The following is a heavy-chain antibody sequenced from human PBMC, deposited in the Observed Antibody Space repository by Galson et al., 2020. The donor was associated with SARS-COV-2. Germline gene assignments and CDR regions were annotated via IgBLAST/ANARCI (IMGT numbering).Heavy chain of an antibody. CDR1: GFTFSSYG. CDR3: ARDGPPDGYSRSSGAFDI. J-gene: IGHJ3*02. V-gene: IGHV3-33*01. Sequence: GESLKISCAASGFTFSSYGMHWVRQAPGKGLEWVAVIWYDGSNKYYADSVKGRFTISRDNSKNTLYLQMNSLRAEDTAVYYCARDGPPDGYSRSSGAFDIWGQGTMVTVSS. CDR2: IWYDGSNK. D-gene: IGHD6-13*01.